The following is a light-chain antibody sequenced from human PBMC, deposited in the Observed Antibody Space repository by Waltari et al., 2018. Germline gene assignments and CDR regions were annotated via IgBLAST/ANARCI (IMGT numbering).Light chain of an antibody. V-gene: IGKV2-28*01. CDR2: LAS. CDR1: KSLQIANGASY. Sequence: IGPTQSPLSLPVTPAQPPSFSCRSSKSLQIANGASYLDWYLQRPGQSPQLLIYLASSRASGVPDRFSGNDSGTHFTLTISRVEAEDIGIYYCMQALKLPKTFGQGTQVEFK. CDR3: MQALKLPKT. J-gene: IGKJ1*01.